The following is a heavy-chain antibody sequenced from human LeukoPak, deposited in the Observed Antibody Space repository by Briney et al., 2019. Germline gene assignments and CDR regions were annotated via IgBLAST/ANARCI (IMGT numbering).Heavy chain of an antibody. Sequence: SETPSLTCAVYGGSFSGYYWSWIRQPPGEGLEWIGEINHSGSTNYNPSLKSRVTISVDTSKNQFSLKVSSATAADTAVYYCARGGGDSYYMDVWGKGTTVTISS. CDR1: GGSFSGYY. V-gene: IGHV4-34*01. D-gene: IGHD2-21*01. J-gene: IGHJ6*03. CDR3: ARGGGDSYYMDV. CDR2: INHSGST.